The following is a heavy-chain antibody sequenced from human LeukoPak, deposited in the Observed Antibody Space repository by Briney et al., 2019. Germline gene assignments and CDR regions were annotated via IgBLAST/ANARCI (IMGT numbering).Heavy chain of an antibody. J-gene: IGHJ2*01. CDR3: ARASIVIAAAGDYWYFDL. CDR2: IYYSGST. Sequence: SETLSLTCTVSGGSISSYYWSWIRQPPGKGLEWIGYIYYSGSTNYNPSLKSRVTISVDTSKNQFSLKLSPVTAADTAVYYCARASIVIAAAGDYWYFDLWGRGTLVTVSS. V-gene: IGHV4-59*01. D-gene: IGHD6-13*01. CDR1: GGSISSYY.